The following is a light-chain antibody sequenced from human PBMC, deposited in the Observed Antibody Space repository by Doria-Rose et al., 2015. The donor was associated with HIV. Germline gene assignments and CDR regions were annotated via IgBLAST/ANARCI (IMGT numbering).Light chain of an antibody. CDR2: WAS. CDR3: QQYYTTLT. Sequence: VSVGERATINCKSSQSVLYSSNNKNYLAWYQQKPGQPPKLLIYWASIRESGVPDRFSGSGSGTDFTLTISSLQAEDVAVYYCQQYYTTLTFGQGTKLE. V-gene: IGKV4-1*01. CDR1: QSVLYSSNNKNY. J-gene: IGKJ2*01.